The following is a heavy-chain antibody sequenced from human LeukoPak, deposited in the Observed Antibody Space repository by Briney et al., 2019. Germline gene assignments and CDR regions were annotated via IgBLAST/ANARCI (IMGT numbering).Heavy chain of an antibody. Sequence: SETLSLTCAVYGGSFSGYYWSWIRQPPEKGLEWIGEINHSGSTNYNPSLKSRVTISVDTSKNQFSLKLSSVTAADTAVYYCARVDFWSGYYENDYWGQGTLVTVSS. V-gene: IGHV4-34*01. CDR3: ARVDFWSGYYENDY. D-gene: IGHD3-3*01. J-gene: IGHJ4*02. CDR2: INHSGST. CDR1: GGSFSGYY.